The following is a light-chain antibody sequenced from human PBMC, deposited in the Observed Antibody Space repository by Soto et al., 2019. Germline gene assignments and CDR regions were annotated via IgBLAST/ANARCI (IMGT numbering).Light chain of an antibody. CDR3: QQYNIYSWT. CDR1: PTISSW. Sequence: DIQMTQSPSTLSGSVGDRVTITCRASPTISSWLAWYQQKPGKAPKLLIYDASSLESGVPSRFSGSGSGTEFTLTISSLQPDDFATYYCQQYNIYSWTFGQGTKVDIK. V-gene: IGKV1-5*01. J-gene: IGKJ1*01. CDR2: DAS.